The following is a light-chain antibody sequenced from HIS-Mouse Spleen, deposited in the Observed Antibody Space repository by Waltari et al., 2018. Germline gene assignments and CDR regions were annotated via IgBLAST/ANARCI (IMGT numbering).Light chain of an antibody. Sequence: QSALTQPRSVSGSPGQSVTIPCTGTSRAVGGYHFFSWYQQHPGKAPKLMIYAVSKRPSGVPDRFSGSKSGNTASLTISGLQAEDEADYYCCSYAGSYTLVFGGGTKLTVL. J-gene: IGLJ2*01. V-gene: IGLV2-11*01. CDR3: CSYAGSYTLV. CDR1: SRAVGGYHF. CDR2: AVS.